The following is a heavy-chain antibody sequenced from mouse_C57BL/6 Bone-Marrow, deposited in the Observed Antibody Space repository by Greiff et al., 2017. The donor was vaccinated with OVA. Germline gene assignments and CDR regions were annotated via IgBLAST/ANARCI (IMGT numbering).Heavy chain of an antibody. CDR1: GYTFTSYG. V-gene: IGHV1-81*01. J-gene: IGHJ4*01. Sequence: QVQLQQSGAELARPGASVKLSCKASGYTFTSYGISWVKQRTGQGLEWIGEIYPRSGNTYYNEKFKGKATLTADKSSSTAYMELRSLTSEDSAVYFCARRGIYYDYGYAMDYWGQGTSVTVSS. D-gene: IGHD2-4*01. CDR3: ARRGIYYDYGYAMDY. CDR2: IYPRSGNT.